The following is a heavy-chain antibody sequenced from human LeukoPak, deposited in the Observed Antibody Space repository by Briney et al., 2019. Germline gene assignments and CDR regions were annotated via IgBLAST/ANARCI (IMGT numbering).Heavy chain of an antibody. Sequence: ASVKVSCKASGFTFTSSAMQWVRQARGQRLEWIGWIFVGSGNTNYAQKFQERVTITRDMSTSTAYMELSSLRSEDTAVYYCAADLSAYYDFWSGEYAFDIWGQGTMVTVSS. CDR3: AADLSAYYDFWSGEYAFDI. CDR2: IFVGSGNT. J-gene: IGHJ3*02. D-gene: IGHD3-3*01. CDR1: GFTFTSSA. V-gene: IGHV1-58*02.